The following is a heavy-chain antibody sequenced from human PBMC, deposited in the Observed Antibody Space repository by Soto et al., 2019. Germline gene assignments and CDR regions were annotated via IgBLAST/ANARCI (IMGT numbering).Heavy chain of an antibody. V-gene: IGHV3-23*01. CDR2: INTTGGT. Sequence: GGSLRLSCAASGFTFSNCGMSWVRQAPGKGLEWVETINTTGGTFYADSVKGRFTISRENSKNTQFLQMNSLRAEDTAVYFCAKRAYTSSWNKYYFYXWGQGILVTVSX. D-gene: IGHD6-6*01. J-gene: IGHJ4*02. CDR3: AKRAYTSSWNKYYFYX. CDR1: GFTFSNCG.